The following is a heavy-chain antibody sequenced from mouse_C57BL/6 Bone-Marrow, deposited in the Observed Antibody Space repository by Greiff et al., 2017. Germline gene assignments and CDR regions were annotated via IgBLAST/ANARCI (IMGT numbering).Heavy chain of an antibody. J-gene: IGHJ1*03. V-gene: IGHV1-58*01. CDR3: ARWYYGSSYWYFDV. CDR2: IYIGNGYT. Sequence: EVKLQESGAELVRPGSSVKMSCKTSGYTFTSYGINWVKQRPGQGLEWIGYIYIGNGYTEYNEKFKGKATLTSDTSSSTAYMQLSSLTSEDSAIYFCARWYYGSSYWYFDVGGTGTTVTVSS. D-gene: IGHD1-1*01. CDR1: GYTFTSYG.